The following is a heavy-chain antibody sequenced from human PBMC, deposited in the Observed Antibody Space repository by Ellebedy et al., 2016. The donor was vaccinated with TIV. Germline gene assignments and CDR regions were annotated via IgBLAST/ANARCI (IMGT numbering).Heavy chain of an antibody. CDR3: ARRSTDFAFDS. CDR2: ISANGGTT. J-gene: IGHJ4*02. V-gene: IGHV3-23*01. D-gene: IGHD3/OR15-3a*01. Sequence: PGGSLRLSCAASGFTFSTYPMNWVRQAPGKGLEWVSIISANGGTTYYADSVKGRFTISRDNSKNTLFLQMSSLRAEDMAVYFCARRSTDFAFDSWGQGTLVTVSS. CDR1: GFTFSTYP.